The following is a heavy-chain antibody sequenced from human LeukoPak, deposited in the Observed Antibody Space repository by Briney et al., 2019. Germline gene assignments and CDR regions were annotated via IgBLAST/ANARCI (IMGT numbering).Heavy chain of an antibody. CDR2: ISSSGSTI. V-gene: IGHV3-11*01. CDR3: ARDRYGYSYGYDAFDI. CDR1: GFTFSDYY. D-gene: IGHD5-18*01. Sequence: GGSLRLSCAASGFTFSDYYMSWIRQAPGKGLEWVSYISSSGSTIYYADSVKGRFTVSRDNAKNSLYLQMNSLRAEDTAVYYCARDRYGYSYGYDAFDIWGQGTMVTVSS. J-gene: IGHJ3*02.